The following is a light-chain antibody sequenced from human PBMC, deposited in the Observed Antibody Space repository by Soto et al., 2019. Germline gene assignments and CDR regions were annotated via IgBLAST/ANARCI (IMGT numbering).Light chain of an antibody. CDR1: QSVSSY. Sequence: EIVLTQSPATLSLSPGERATLSCRASQSVSSYLAWYQQKPGQAPRRLIYDASNRATGIPARFSGSGYGTAFTLTISSLEPEDFAVYFCQQRSNWPPSVTFGQGTRLEIK. CDR2: DAS. J-gene: IGKJ5*01. V-gene: IGKV3-11*01. CDR3: QQRSNWPPSVT.